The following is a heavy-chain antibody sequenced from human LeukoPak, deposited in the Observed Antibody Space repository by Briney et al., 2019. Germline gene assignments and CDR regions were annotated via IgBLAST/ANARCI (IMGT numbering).Heavy chain of an antibody. CDR2: INHSGST. D-gene: IGHD3-9*01. CDR1: GGSLSCYY. V-gene: IGHV4-34*01. Sequence: SGPLSLTFAVYGGSLSCYYWSGSRPPPGKGGEWIGEINHSGSTNYNPSLKSRVTISVDTSKNQFSLKLSSVTAADTAVYYCARAHILTGYYMARYYYGMDVWGQGTTVTVSS. J-gene: IGHJ6*02. CDR3: ARAHILTGYYMARYYYGMDV.